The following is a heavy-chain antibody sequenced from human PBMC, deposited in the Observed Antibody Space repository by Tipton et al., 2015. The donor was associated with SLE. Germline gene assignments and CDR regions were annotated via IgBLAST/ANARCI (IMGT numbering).Heavy chain of an antibody. CDR2: MYYSGSS. CDR3: AREDVVVVPAAYRGGPFDY. Sequence: TLSLTCTVSGGSINTYYWSWIRQPPGKGLEWIGYMYYSGSSSYNPSLKSRVTISLDTSKNQFSLKLRSVTAADTAVYYCAREDVVVVPAAYRGGPFDYWGQGTLVTVSS. D-gene: IGHD2-2*01. V-gene: IGHV4-59*12. J-gene: IGHJ4*02. CDR1: GGSINTYY.